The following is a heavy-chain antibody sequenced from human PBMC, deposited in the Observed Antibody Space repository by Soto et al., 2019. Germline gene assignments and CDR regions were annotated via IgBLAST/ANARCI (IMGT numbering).Heavy chain of an antibody. D-gene: IGHD2-15*01. V-gene: IGHV4-31*03. J-gene: IGHJ4*02. Sequence: QVQLQESGPGLVKPSQTLSLTCTVSGGSISSGGYYWSWIRQHPGKGLEWIGYIYYSGSTYYNPSLQSRVTISVDTSKNQFSLTLSSVTAEDTAVYYCARYRRDCSGGSCYSGGFDYWGQGTLVTVSS. CDR2: IYYSGST. CDR1: GGSISSGGYY. CDR3: ARYRRDCSGGSCYSGGFDY.